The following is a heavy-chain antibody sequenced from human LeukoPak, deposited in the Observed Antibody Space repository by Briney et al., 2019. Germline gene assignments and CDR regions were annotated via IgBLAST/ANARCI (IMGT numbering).Heavy chain of an antibody. CDR1: GGSFSGYY. J-gene: IGHJ4*02. Sequence: PSETLSLTCAVYGGSFSGYYWSWIRQPPGKGLEWIGEINHSGSTNYNPSLKSRVTISVDTSKNQFSLKLSSVTAADTAVHYCASLNLAYDILTGSIEYYFDYWGQGTLVTVSS. CDR3: ASLNLAYDILTGSIEYYFDY. D-gene: IGHD3-9*01. CDR2: INHSGST. V-gene: IGHV4-34*01.